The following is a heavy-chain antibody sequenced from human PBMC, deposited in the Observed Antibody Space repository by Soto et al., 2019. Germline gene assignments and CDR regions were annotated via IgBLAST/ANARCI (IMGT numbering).Heavy chain of an antibody. D-gene: IGHD4-17*01. CDR3: ARDGSTAPRGY. CDR1: GYTFTSYA. Sequence: QVQLVQSGAEVKKPGASVKVSCKASGYTFTSYAMHWVRQAPGQRLEWMGWINAGNGNTKYSQKFQGRVTITRDTCASTAYMELSSLRSEDTAVYYCARDGSTAPRGYWGQGTLVTVSS. J-gene: IGHJ4*02. V-gene: IGHV1-3*01. CDR2: INAGNGNT.